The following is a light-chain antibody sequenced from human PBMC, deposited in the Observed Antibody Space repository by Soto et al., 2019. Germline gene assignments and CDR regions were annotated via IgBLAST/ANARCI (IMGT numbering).Light chain of an antibody. Sequence: EIVLTQSPATLSLSPGERATLSCRASQGVGSYLAWYQQKPGQAPRLLIYGASNRATGIPARFSGSGSESGTDFTLTISSLEPEDFAVYYCQQRSNWPYTFGQGTKVDIK. CDR1: QGVGSY. CDR2: GAS. V-gene: IGKV3-11*01. CDR3: QQRSNWPYT. J-gene: IGKJ2*01.